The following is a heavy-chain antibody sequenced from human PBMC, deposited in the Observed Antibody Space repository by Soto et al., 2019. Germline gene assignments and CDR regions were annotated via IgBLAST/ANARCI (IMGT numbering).Heavy chain of an antibody. J-gene: IGHJ6*02. V-gene: IGHV3-30*18. CDR3: AKDGELLWFGNFVHGMDV. D-gene: IGHD3-10*01. CDR2: ISYDGSNK. Sequence: GGSLRLSCAASGFTFSSYGMHWVRQAPGKGLEWVAVISYDGSNKYYADSVKGRFTISRDNSKNTLYLQMNSLRAEDTAVYYCAKDGELLWFGNFVHGMDVWGQGTTVTVSS. CDR1: GFTFSSYG.